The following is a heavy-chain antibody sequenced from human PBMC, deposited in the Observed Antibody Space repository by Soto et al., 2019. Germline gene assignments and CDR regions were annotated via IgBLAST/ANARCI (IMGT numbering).Heavy chain of an antibody. CDR2: IYYSGST. CDR1: GGSISSGDYY. CDR3: ASLRDTSSWYYAY. J-gene: IGHJ4*02. Sequence: SETLSLTCTVSGGSISSGDYYWSWIRQPPGKGLEWIGYIYYSGSTDYNPSLKSRITISVDTSKNQFSLKLSSVTAADTAVYYCASLRDTSSWYYAYWGQGTLVTVSS. V-gene: IGHV4-61*08. D-gene: IGHD6-13*01.